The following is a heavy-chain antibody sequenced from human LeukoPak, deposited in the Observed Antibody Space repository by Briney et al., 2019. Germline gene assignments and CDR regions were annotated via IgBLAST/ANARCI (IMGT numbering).Heavy chain of an antibody. V-gene: IGHV3-21*04. CDR1: GFTFSSYS. J-gene: IGHJ4*02. D-gene: IGHD2-2*01. CDR3: AKVGGGCSSTSCYPIPNFDN. Sequence: KTGGSLRLSCAASGFTFSSYSMNWVRQAPGKGLEWVSSISSSSSYIYYADSVKGRFTISRDNSKNTLYLQMNSLRAEDTAVYYCAKVGGGCSSTSCYPIPNFDNWGQGTLVTVSS. CDR2: ISSSSSYI.